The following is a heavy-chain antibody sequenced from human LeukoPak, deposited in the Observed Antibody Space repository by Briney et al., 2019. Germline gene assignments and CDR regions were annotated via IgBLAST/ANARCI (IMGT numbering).Heavy chain of an antibody. V-gene: IGHV1-18*01. D-gene: IGHD3-9*01. J-gene: IGHJ3*02. CDR3: ARGIYDILTGYYRSGINDAFDI. Sequence: ASVKVPCKASGYTFTSYGISWVRQAPGQGLEWMGWISAYNGNTNYAQKLQGRVTMTTDTSTSTAYMELRSLRSDDTAVYYCARGIYDILTGYYRSGINDAFDIWGQGTMVTVSS. CDR1: GYTFTSYG. CDR2: ISAYNGNT.